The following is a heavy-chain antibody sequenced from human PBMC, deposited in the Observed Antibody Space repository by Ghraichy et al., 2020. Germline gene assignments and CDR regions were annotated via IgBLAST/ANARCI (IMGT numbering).Heavy chain of an antibody. D-gene: IGHD6-19*01. V-gene: IGHV3-11*06. CDR3: ARMRYGSGWSFDY. Sequence: GGSLRLSCAASGFTFSDFYMSWIRQAPGKGLEWVSYISISSSYTNHADSVKGRFTISRDNARNSLYLQMNSLRAEDTAVYYCARMRYGSGWSFDYWGQGILVTVAS. CDR1: GFTFSDFY. J-gene: IGHJ4*02. CDR2: ISISSSYT.